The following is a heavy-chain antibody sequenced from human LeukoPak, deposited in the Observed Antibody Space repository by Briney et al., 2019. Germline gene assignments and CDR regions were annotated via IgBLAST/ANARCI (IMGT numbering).Heavy chain of an antibody. J-gene: IGHJ5*02. CDR2: IYYSGST. V-gene: IGHV4-39*01. CDR3: ARRGYSYGTA. D-gene: IGHD5-18*01. CDR1: GGSISGNYY. Sequence: SETLSLTCTVSGGSISGNYYWSWIRQPAGKGLEWIGSIYYSGSTYYNPSLKSRVTISVDTSKNQFSLKLSSVTAADTAVYYCARRGYSYGTAWGQGTLVTVSS.